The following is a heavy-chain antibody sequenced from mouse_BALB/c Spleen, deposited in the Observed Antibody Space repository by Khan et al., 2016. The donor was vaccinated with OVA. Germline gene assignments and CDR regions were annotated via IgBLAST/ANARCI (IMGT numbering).Heavy chain of an antibody. CDR2: IRLKSNNYAT. CDR1: GFTFSNYW. V-gene: IGHV6-6*02. Sequence: EVELVESGGGLVQPGGSMKLSCVASGFTFSNYWMNWVRQSPEKGLEWFAEIRLKSNNYATHYAASVKGRFTISRDDSKSSVYLQMNNLRAEYIGMYYFTMGIYYGSSYDYYAIAYWGQGTSVTVSS. D-gene: IGHD1-1*01. CDR3: TMGIYYGSSYDYYAIAY. J-gene: IGHJ4*01.